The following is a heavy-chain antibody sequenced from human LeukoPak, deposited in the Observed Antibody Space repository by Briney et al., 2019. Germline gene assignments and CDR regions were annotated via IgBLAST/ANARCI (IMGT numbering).Heavy chain of an antibody. J-gene: IGHJ4*02. CDR2: MNNDGSIR. Sequence: GGSLRLSCAASGFTFSTYWMHWVRQAPGKGLVWVSRMNNDGSIRDYADSVKGRFTISRDNAKNTLYLQMNGLRVEDTAVYYCARDQLEPSRWFDYWGQGTLVTVSS. CDR1: GFTFSTYW. D-gene: IGHD1-1*01. V-gene: IGHV3-74*01. CDR3: ARDQLEPSRWFDY.